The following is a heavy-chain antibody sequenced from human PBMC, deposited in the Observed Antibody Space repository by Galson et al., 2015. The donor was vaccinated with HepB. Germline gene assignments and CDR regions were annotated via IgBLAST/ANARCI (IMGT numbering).Heavy chain of an antibody. J-gene: IGHJ4*02. V-gene: IGHV3-15*01. CDR2: IQSKTDGETT. CDR1: GFTFSNAR. D-gene: IGHD6-13*01. CDR3: ATSLRWDSSSSGFFS. Sequence: SLRLSCAASGFTFSNARMSWVRQAPGKGLEWVGRIQSKTDGETTAYAAPVKGRFTISRDDSKNTLYLQMNSLKTEDTAVYYCATSLRWDSSSSGFFSWGQGTLVTVSS.